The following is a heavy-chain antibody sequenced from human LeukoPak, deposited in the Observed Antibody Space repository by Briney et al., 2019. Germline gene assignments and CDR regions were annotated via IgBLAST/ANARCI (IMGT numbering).Heavy chain of an antibody. D-gene: IGHD1-26*01. CDR3: ARAGSYHDY. V-gene: IGHV3-23*01. CDR1: GFTFSSYA. J-gene: IGHJ4*02. Sequence: PGGSLRLSCAASGFTFSSYAMSWVRQAPGKGLEWVSAISGSGGITSYADSVKGRFTISRDNAKNSLYVQMNSLRAEDTAVYYCARAGSYHDYWGQGTLVTVSS. CDR2: ISGSGGIT.